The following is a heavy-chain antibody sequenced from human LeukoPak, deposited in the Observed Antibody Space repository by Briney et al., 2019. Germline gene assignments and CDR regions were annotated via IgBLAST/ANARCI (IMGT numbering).Heavy chain of an antibody. D-gene: IGHD3-22*01. CDR2: INHSGST. Sequence: SETLSLTCAVYGGSFSGYYWSWIRQPPGKGLEWIGEINHSGSTNYNPSLKSRVTISVDTSKNQFSLKLSSVTAADTAVYYCARPPKWLTYYFDYWGQGTLVTVSS. V-gene: IGHV4-34*01. CDR3: ARPPKWLTYYFDY. CDR1: GGSFSGYY. J-gene: IGHJ4*02.